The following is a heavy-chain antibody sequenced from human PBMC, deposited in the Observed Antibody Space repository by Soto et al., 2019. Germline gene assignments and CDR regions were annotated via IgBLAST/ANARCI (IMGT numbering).Heavy chain of an antibody. Sequence: PGGSLRLSCAASGFTFSSYWMSWVRQAPGKGLEWVANIKQDGSEKYYVDSVKGRFTISRDNAKNSLYLQMNSLRAEDTAVFYCASGITIFGVADLDDAFDTWGQGTMVTVSS. V-gene: IGHV3-7*01. D-gene: IGHD3-3*01. CDR2: IKQDGSEK. CDR1: GFTFSSYW. J-gene: IGHJ3*02. CDR3: ASGITIFGVADLDDAFDT.